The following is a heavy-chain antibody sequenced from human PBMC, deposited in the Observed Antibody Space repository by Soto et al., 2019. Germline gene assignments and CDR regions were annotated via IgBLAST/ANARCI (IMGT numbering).Heavy chain of an antibody. V-gene: IGHV6-1*01. CDR2: TYYRSKWYN. CDR1: GDSVSSNSAA. CDR3: ARGYYDSSGYYYPYNWFGP. D-gene: IGHD3-22*01. J-gene: IGHJ5*02. Sequence: SQTLSLTCAISGDSVSSNSAAWNWIRQSPSRGLEWLGRTYYRSKWYNDYAVSVKSRITINPDTSKNQFSLQLNSVTPEDTAVYYCARGYYDSSGYYYPYNWFGPWGQGTLVTVSS.